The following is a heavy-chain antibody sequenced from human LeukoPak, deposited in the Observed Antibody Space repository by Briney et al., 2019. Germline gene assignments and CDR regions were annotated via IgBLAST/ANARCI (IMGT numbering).Heavy chain of an antibody. J-gene: IGHJ4*02. CDR3: AGHEYSSSSLDY. V-gene: IGHV4-4*09. D-gene: IGHD6-6*01. CDR1: GGSISSYY. CDR2: IYTSGST. Sequence: SETLSLTCTVSGGSISSYYWSWIRQPPGKGLEWIGYIYTSGSTNYNPSLKSRVTISVDTSKNQFSLKLSSMTATDTAVYYCAGHEYSSSSLDYWGQGTLVTVSS.